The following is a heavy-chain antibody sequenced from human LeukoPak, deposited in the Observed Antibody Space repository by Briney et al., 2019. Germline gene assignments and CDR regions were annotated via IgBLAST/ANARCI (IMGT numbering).Heavy chain of an antibody. CDR3: ARVPRYFDWLFENNWYFDL. V-gene: IGHV1-18*01. Sequence: GASVKVSCKASGYTFTSYAMNWVRQAPGQGLEWMGWMSAYNGNTNYAQKLQGRVTMTTDTSTSTAYMELRSLRSDDTAVYYCARVPRYFDWLFENNWYFDLWGRGTLVTVSS. CDR2: MSAYNGNT. D-gene: IGHD3-9*01. J-gene: IGHJ2*01. CDR1: GYTFTSYA.